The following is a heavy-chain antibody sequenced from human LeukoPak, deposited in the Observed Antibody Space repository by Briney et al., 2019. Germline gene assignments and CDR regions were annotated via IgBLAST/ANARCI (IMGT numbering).Heavy chain of an antibody. CDR3: AKDRDDTLTPLDY. D-gene: IGHD3-9*01. J-gene: IGHJ4*02. Sequence: GGSLRLSCAASGFTFSSYAMSWVRQASGKGLEWVSSISGSGNRTYYADSVKGRFTISRDNSKNTLFLQMNSLRAEDTALYYCAKDRDDTLTPLDYWGQGTLVTVSS. CDR1: GFTFSSYA. V-gene: IGHV3-23*01. CDR2: ISGSGNRT.